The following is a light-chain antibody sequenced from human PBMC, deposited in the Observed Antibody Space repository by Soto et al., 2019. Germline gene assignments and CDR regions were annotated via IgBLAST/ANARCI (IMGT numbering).Light chain of an antibody. V-gene: IGKV3-20*01. CDR3: QHYGNSLWT. J-gene: IGKJ1*01. CDR1: QSVRSVY. Sequence: EIVLTQSPGTLSLSPGERATLSCRASQSVRSVYLAWYQQKPGQAPRLLIYDASSRATDIPDRFSGSGSGTDFTLTISRLEPEDFAIYYCQHYGNSLWTFGQGTKVDI. CDR2: DAS.